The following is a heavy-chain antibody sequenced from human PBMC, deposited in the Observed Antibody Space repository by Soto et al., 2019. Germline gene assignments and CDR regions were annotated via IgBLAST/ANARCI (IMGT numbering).Heavy chain of an antibody. J-gene: IGHJ6*04. Sequence: EVQLVESGGGLVQPGGSLRLSCAAPGFTLSGRPMHWVRQAPGKGLVWVSGIDNAGTDSTYADSVKGRFTSSRDNAKNMLYLQMNSLRVEDTAVYYCARGWFGPDVWGKGTTVTVSS. D-gene: IGHD3-10*01. V-gene: IGHV3-74*01. CDR1: GFTLSGRP. CDR3: ARGWFGPDV. CDR2: IDNAGTDS.